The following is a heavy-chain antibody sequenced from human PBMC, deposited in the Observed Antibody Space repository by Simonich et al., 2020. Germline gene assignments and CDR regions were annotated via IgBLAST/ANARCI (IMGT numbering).Heavy chain of an antibody. CDR3: ARPLGIVWAFDI. Sequence: QVQLQQWGAGLLKPSETLSLTCAVYGGSFSGYYWSWIRQPPGKGLEWIGETNHSASTNYNPSLKSRVTISVDTSKNQFSLKLSSVTAADTAVYYCARPLGIVWAFDIWGQGTMVTVSS. D-gene: IGHD3-16*01. V-gene: IGHV4-34*01. CDR1: GGSFSGYY. CDR2: TNHSAST. J-gene: IGHJ3*02.